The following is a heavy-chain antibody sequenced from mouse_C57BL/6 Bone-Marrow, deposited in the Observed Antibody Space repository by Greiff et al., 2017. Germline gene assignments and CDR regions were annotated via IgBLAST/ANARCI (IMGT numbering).Heavy chain of an antibody. CDR1: GFTFSSYA. CDR3: TRDTITTVDWYFDV. J-gene: IGHJ1*03. CDR2: ISSGGDYI. Sequence: EVKLVESGEGLVKPGGSLKLSCAASGFTFSSYAMSWVRQTPEKRLEWVAYISSGGDYIYYADTVKGRFTISRDNARNTLYLQMSRLKSEDTAMYYCTRDTITTVDWYFDVWGTGTTVTVSS. V-gene: IGHV5-9-1*02. D-gene: IGHD1-1*01.